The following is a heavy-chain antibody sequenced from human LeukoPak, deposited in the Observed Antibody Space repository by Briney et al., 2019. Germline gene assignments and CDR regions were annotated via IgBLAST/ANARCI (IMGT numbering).Heavy chain of an antibody. J-gene: IGHJ5*02. CDR2: INHSGST. Sequence: SETLSLTCAVYGGSFSGYYWSWIRQPPGKGLEWIGEINHSGSTNYNPSLKSRVTISVDTSKNQFSLKLSSVTAADTAVYYCARVASYGDYWFDPWGQGTLVTVSS. D-gene: IGHD4-17*01. CDR1: GGSFSGYY. V-gene: IGHV4-34*01. CDR3: ARVASYGDYWFDP.